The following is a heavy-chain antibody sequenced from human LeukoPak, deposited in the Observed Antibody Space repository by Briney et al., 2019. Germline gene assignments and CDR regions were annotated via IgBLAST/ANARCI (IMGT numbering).Heavy chain of an antibody. J-gene: IGHJ3*01. CDR1: GFTFDDDA. Sequence: GRSLRLSCAASGFTFDDDAMHWVRQVPGKGLEWVSGISWNSGIIDYADSVKGRFTISRDNPKNSLYLQMNSLRPEDTALYYCAKDGIAVAGTKGTFDLWGQGTMVTVSS. D-gene: IGHD6-19*01. V-gene: IGHV3-9*01. CDR2: ISWNSGII. CDR3: AKDGIAVAGTKGTFDL.